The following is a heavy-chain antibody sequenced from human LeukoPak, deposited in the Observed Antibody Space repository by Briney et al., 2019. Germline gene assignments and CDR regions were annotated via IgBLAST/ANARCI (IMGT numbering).Heavy chain of an antibody. V-gene: IGHV3-33*01. Sequence: GRSVRPSCAASGFTFSNNGMQWARQAPGKWRGWVAVIGYDGTNTYYADSGKGRFTISRDNSKNTLYLQMNSLRAKDTAVYYCATKRGGYFDYWGQGTLVTVSS. CDR1: GFTFSNNG. CDR3: ATKRGGYFDY. CDR2: IGYDGTNT. J-gene: IGHJ4*02.